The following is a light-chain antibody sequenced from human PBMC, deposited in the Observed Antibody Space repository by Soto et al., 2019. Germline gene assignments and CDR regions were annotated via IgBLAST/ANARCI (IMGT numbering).Light chain of an antibody. CDR2: DFS. CDR3: SSYTSSSTPG. J-gene: IGLJ2*01. Sequence: QSALTQPASVSGSPGQSITISCTGTSSDVGVYNYVSWYQQHPGKAPKLRIYDFSNRPSGVSNRFSGSKSGNTASLTISGLQAEDEADYYCSSYTSSSTPGFGGGTKLTVL. V-gene: IGLV2-14*01. CDR1: SSDVGVYNY.